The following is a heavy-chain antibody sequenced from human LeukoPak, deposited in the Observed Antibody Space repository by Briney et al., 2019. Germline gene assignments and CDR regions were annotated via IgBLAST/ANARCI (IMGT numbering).Heavy chain of an antibody. V-gene: IGHV4-39*07. Sequence: SETLSLTCTVSGGSISSSSYYWGWIRQPPGKGLEWIGSIYYSGSTYYNPSLKSRVTISVDTSKNQFSLKLSSVTAADTAVYYCARDGLGSSWYRDYYYGMDVWGQGTTVTVSS. CDR3: ARDGLGSSWYRDYYYGMDV. CDR2: IYYSGST. J-gene: IGHJ6*02. D-gene: IGHD6-13*01. CDR1: GGSISSSSYY.